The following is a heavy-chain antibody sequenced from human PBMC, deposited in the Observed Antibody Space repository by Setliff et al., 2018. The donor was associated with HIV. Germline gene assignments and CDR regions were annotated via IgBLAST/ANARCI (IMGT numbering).Heavy chain of an antibody. CDR1: GGSISSYY. V-gene: IGHV4-59*08. CDR3: ARHVGDDYDSHAV. CDR2: ISSGST. J-gene: IGHJ6*02. Sequence: SETLSLTCTVSGGSISSYYWSWIRQPPGKGLEWIGYISSGSTNYNPSLKSRVTISVDTSKNQFSLKLSSVTAADTAVYYCARHVGDDYDSHAVWGQGTTVTVSS. D-gene: IGHD3-22*01.